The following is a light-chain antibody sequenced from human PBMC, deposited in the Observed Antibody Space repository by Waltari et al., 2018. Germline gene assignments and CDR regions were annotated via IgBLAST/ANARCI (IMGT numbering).Light chain of an antibody. CDR3: CSYAGSSTV. Sequence: QSALTQPASVSGSPGQSITISCTGSDSDVGTYNLVSWYQQHPGKAPKLMIYEVTKRPSGVTNRFSGSKSGNTASLTISVLQAEDEADYYCCSYAGSSTVFGGGTKLTVL. CDR2: EVT. V-gene: IGLV2-23*02. CDR1: DSDVGTYNL. J-gene: IGLJ3*02.